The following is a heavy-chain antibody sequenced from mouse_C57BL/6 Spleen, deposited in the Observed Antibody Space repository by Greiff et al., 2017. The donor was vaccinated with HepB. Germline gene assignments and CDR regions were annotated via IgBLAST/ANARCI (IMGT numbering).Heavy chain of an antibody. Sequence: QVQLKQSGPELVKPGASVKISCKASGYAFSSSWMNWVKQRPGKGLEWIGRIYPGDGDTNYNGKFKGKATLTADKSSSTAYMQLSSLTSEDSAVYFCAGGLRRLAWFAYWGQGTLVTVSA. J-gene: IGHJ3*01. CDR2: IYPGDGDT. CDR3: AGGLRRLAWFAY. CDR1: GYAFSSSW. D-gene: IGHD1-2*01. V-gene: IGHV1-82*01.